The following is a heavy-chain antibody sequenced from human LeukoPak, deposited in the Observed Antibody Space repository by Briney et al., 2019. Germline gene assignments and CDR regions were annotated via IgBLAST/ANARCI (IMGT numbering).Heavy chain of an antibody. V-gene: IGHV3-7*01. D-gene: IGHD2-2*01. Sequence: GGSLRLSCAASGFTFSGYWMSWVRQAPGKGLEWVANIKQDESEKYYVDSVKGRFTISRDNAKNSLYLQMNSLRAEDTAVYYCARGRYCSRTRCYFDYWGQGTLVTVSS. CDR1: GFTFSGYW. CDR2: IKQDESEK. CDR3: ARGRYCSRTRCYFDY. J-gene: IGHJ4*02.